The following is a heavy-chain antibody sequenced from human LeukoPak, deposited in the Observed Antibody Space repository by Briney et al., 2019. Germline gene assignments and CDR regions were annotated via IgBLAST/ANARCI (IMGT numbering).Heavy chain of an antibody. CDR3: ARDSNWSPDY. V-gene: IGHV3-48*03. CDR1: GFTFSSYE. Sequence: GGSLRLSCAASGFTFSSYEMNWVRQAPGKGLEWVSYINNRGGTIYYADSVKGRFTISRDSAKNSLYLQMNRLRAEDTAVYYCARDSNWSPDYWGQGTLVTVSS. D-gene: IGHD1-1*01. J-gene: IGHJ4*02. CDR2: INNRGGTI.